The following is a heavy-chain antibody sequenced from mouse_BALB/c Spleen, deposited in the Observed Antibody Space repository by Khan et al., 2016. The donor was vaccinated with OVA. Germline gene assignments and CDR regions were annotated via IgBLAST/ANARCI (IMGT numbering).Heavy chain of an antibody. Sequence: VQLQQSGAELVKPGASVKLSCTASGFNIKDTYIHWVKQRPEQGLEWIGRIDPANDNTKYDPKFQGRATITADTSSNTAFLQLSSLTSEDAAVHYCTRASYGFGGTHWGQGTILTVSS. J-gene: IGHJ2*01. CDR3: TRASYGFGGTH. CDR2: IDPANDNT. CDR1: GFNIKDTY. V-gene: IGHV14-3*02. D-gene: IGHD2-2*01.